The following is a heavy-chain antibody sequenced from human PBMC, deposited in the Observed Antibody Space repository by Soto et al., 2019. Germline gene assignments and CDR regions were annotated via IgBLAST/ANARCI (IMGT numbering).Heavy chain of an antibody. CDR2: IYSSGNT. V-gene: IGHV4-4*07. J-gene: IGHJ4*02. CDR3: AKGPRSSDWYSIDY. Sequence: SETLSLTCTVSGGSISGHYWSWIRQPAGKGLEWIGRIYSSGNTNYNPSLKSRVTMSIDTSKNQFFLKLTSVTAADTALYYCAKGPRSSDWYSIDYWGQGTLVTVPQ. CDR1: GGSISGHY. D-gene: IGHD2-2*01.